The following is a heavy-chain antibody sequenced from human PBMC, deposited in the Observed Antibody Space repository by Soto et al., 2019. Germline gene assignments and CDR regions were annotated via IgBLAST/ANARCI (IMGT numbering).Heavy chain of an antibody. CDR1: GYSFTSYW. Sequence: GESLKISCKGSGYSFTSYWIGWVRQMPGKGLEWMGIIYPGDSDTRYSPSFQGQVTISADKSISTAYLQWSSLKASDTAMYYCARVVVPAAIPQTNYAFDIWGQGTMVTVSS. D-gene: IGHD2-2*02. CDR3: ARVVVPAAIPQTNYAFDI. V-gene: IGHV5-51*01. J-gene: IGHJ3*02. CDR2: IYPGDSDT.